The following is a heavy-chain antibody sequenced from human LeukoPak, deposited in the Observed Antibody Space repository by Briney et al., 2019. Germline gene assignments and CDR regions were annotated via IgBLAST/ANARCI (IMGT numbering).Heavy chain of an antibody. V-gene: IGHV1-2*02. J-gene: IGHJ6*03. D-gene: IGHD1-26*01. Sequence: ASVKVSCKASGYTFTGYYMHWVRQAPGQGLEWMGWINPNSGGTNYAQKFQGRVTMTRDTSISTAYMELSRLRSDDTAVYYRARVWDYYYYYMDVWGKGTTVTVSS. CDR1: GYTFTGYY. CDR2: INPNSGGT. CDR3: ARVWDYYYYYMDV.